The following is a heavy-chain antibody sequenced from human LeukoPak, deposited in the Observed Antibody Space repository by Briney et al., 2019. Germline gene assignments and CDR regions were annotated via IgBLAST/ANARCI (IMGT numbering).Heavy chain of an antibody. CDR3: AEDRSYDSSGTFDY. CDR2: ISYDGSNK. J-gene: IGHJ4*02. V-gene: IGHV3-30*18. CDR1: GFTFSSYG. Sequence: GGSLRLSCAASGFTFSSYGMHWVRQAPGKGLAWVAVISYDGSNKYYADSVKGRFTISRDNSKNTLYLQMNSLRAEDTAVYYCAEDRSYDSSGTFDYWGQGTLVTVSS. D-gene: IGHD3-22*01.